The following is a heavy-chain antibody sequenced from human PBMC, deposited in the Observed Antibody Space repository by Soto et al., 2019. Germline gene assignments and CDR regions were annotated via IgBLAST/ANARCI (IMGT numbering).Heavy chain of an antibody. V-gene: IGHV1-3*01. CDR2: INAGNGNT. Sequence: XSVKVSCKASVYTFTSYAMHWVRQAPGQRLEWMGWINAGNGNTKYSQKFQGRVTITRDTSASTAYMELSSLRSEDTAVYYCASGRYSNARFDPWGHGTLVTVSS. J-gene: IGHJ5*02. D-gene: IGHD5-12*01. CDR1: VYTFTSYA. CDR3: ASGRYSNARFDP.